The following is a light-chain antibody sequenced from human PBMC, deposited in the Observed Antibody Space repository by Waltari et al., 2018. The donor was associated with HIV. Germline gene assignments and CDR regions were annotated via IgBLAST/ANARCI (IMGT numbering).Light chain of an antibody. Sequence: SYELTQPPSLSVSPGQTATITCSGYKLGDKFVSWYQHKPGQSPFLVIFQDTKRPSGIPDRFSGSSSGNTATLTIRGTQAMDEADYYCQALDSNTVVFGGGTKLAVL. V-gene: IGLV3-1*01. CDR2: QDT. CDR3: QALDSNTVV. J-gene: IGLJ3*02. CDR1: KLGDKF.